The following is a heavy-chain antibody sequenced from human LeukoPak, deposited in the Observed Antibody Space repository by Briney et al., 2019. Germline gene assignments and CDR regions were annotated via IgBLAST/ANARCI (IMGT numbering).Heavy chain of an antibody. D-gene: IGHD3-22*01. V-gene: IGHV4-61*02. Sequence: SETLSLTCTVSGGSISSGSYYLSWIRHPAGKGLEWIGRIYTSGSTNYNPSLKSRVTISVDTSKNQFSLKLSSVTAADTAVYYCARGYYDSSGSGYFDYWGQGTLVTVSS. J-gene: IGHJ4*02. CDR2: IYTSGST. CDR3: ARGYYDSSGSGYFDY. CDR1: GGSISSGSYY.